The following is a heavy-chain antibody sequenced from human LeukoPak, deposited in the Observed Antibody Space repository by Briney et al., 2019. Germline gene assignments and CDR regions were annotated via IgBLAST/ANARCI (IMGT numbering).Heavy chain of an antibody. CDR1: GFTFSSYG. Sequence: GGSLRLSCAASGFTFSSYGMHRVRQAPGKGLEWVVFIRYDGSNKYYADSVKGRFTISRDNSKNTLYLQMNSLRAEDTAVYYCAKASAMIVVVSKHFDYWGQGTLVTVSS. V-gene: IGHV3-30*02. CDR3: AKASAMIVVVSKHFDY. CDR2: IRYDGSNK. D-gene: IGHD3-22*01. J-gene: IGHJ4*02.